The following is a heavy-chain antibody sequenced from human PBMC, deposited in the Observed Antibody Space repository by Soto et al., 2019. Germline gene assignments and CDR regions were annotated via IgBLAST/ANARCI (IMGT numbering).Heavy chain of an antibody. J-gene: IGHJ4*02. CDR2: ISYNASNK. CDR3: AKEVPTNPLDS. Sequence: QPGGSLRLSCAASGFTFSSYGMHWVRQAPGKGLEWVAIISYNASNKSYADSVRGRFTISRDNSKSTLYLQMNSLRTEDTAVYYCAKEVPTNPLDSLGQGTLVTVSS. CDR1: GFTFSSYG. D-gene: IGHD5-12*01. V-gene: IGHV3-30*18.